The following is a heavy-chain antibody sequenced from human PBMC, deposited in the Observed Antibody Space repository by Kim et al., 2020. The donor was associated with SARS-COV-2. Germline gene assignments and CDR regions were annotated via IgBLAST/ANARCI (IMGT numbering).Heavy chain of an antibody. CDR3: ARDGPHGSFDY. D-gene: IGHD3-10*01. J-gene: IGHJ4*02. Sequence: TSYADSVKARCTISSANAKNTMYLQMNSLRAEDTAVYYCARDGPHGSFDYWGQGTLVTVSS. V-gene: IGHV3-74*01. CDR2: T.